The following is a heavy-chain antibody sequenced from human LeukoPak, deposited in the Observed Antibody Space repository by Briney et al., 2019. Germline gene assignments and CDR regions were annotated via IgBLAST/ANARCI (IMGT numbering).Heavy chain of an antibody. CDR2: IWPDGSIK. V-gene: IGHV3-33*01. D-gene: IGHD5-12*01. J-gene: IGHJ4*02. CDR1: GFTFSSYG. CDR3: ARHNHGYDWDF. Sequence: PGRSLRLSCAASGFTFSSYGMHWVRQAPGKGLVWVTVIWPDGSIKYYADSVKGRFTVSRDNSKNTLYLQMNSLRAEDTAVYYCARHNHGYDWDFWGQGTLVTVSS.